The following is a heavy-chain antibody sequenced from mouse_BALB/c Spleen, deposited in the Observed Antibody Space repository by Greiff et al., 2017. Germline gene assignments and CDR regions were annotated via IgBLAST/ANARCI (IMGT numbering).Heavy chain of an antibody. CDR2: IDPETGGT. J-gene: IGHJ2*01. CDR1: GYTFTDYE. D-gene: IGHD1-2*01. Sequence: QVQLQQSGAELVRPGASVTLSCKASGYTFTDYEMHWVKQTPVHGLEWIGAIDPETGGTAYNQKFKGKATLTADKSSSTAYMELRSLTSEDSAVYYCTRWGYGYGLDYWGQGTTLTVSS. V-gene: IGHV1-15*01. CDR3: TRWGYGYGLDY.